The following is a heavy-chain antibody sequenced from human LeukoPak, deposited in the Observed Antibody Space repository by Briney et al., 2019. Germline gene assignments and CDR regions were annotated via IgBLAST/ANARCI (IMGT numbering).Heavy chain of an antibody. CDR1: GFTFSSYS. Sequence: GGSLILSCAASGFTFSSYSMNWVRQAPGKGLEWVSSICSNSSNIYYADSVKGRFTLGRDNAKNTLYLQMNSLRAEDTAVYYCARDTYYYDSSGYLYSFDSWGQGALVTVSS. CDR2: ICSNSSNI. D-gene: IGHD3-22*01. V-gene: IGHV3-21*01. J-gene: IGHJ4*02. CDR3: ARDTYYYDSSGYLYSFDS.